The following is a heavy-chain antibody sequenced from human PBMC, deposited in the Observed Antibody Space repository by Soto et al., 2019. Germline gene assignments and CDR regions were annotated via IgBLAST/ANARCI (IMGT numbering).Heavy chain of an antibody. D-gene: IGHD5-18*01. V-gene: IGHV2-26*01. CDR1: GFSLSNARMG. Sequence: SGPTLVNPTETLTLTCTVSGFSLSNARMGVSWIRQPPGKALEWLAHIFPNDEKSYSTSLKSRLTISKDTSKSQVVLTMTNMDPVDTATYYCARIRMQLWSQVRYYYGMDVWGQGTTVTVSS. CDR3: ARIRMQLWSQVRYYYGMDV. J-gene: IGHJ6*02. CDR2: IFPNDEK.